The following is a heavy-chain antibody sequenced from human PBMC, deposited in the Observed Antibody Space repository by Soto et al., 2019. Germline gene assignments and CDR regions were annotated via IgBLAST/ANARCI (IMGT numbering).Heavy chain of an antibody. CDR2: ISAYNGNT. D-gene: IGHD4-17*01. V-gene: IGHV1-18*01. CDR3: AQPFGGSGDYAWTGGY. Sequence: QVQLVQSGAEVKKPGASVKVSCKASGYTFSGYAMGWVRQAPGQGLEWMGWISAYNGNTDYAQKFQGRVTMTTDTSTSTASIELRSLTSDDTAVYYAAQPFGGSGDYAWTGGYWGQGTLVTVSS. J-gene: IGHJ4*02. CDR1: GYTFSGYA.